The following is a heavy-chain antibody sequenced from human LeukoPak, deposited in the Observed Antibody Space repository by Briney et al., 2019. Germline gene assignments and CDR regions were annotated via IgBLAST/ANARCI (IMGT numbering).Heavy chain of an antibody. J-gene: IGHJ4*02. Sequence: GGSLRLSCAASGFTFSSYEMNWVRQAPGKGLEWISYISIDGDTIYYADSVKGRFTISRDNAKNSLYLQMNSLRAEDTAVYYCARENHDYGSGSSDYWGQGTLVTVSS. CDR3: ARENHDYGSGSSDY. CDR1: GFTFSSYE. D-gene: IGHD3-10*01. V-gene: IGHV3-48*03. CDR2: ISIDGDTI.